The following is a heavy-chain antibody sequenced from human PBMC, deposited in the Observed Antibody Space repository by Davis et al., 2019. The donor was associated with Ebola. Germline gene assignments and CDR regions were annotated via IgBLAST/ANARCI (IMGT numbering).Heavy chain of an antibody. CDR2: ISGSGGST. CDR1: GFTVSSDY. J-gene: IGHJ4*02. Sequence: GGSLRLSCVASGFTVSSDYMSWVRQAPGKGLEWVSAISGSGGSTYYADSVKGRFTISRDNSKNTLYLQMNSLRAEDTAVYYCARHDYGDSHFDYWGQGTLVTVSS. CDR3: ARHDYGDSHFDY. V-gene: IGHV3-23*01. D-gene: IGHD4-17*01.